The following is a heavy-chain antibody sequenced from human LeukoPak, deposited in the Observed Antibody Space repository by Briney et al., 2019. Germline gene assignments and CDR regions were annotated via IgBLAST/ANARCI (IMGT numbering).Heavy chain of an antibody. V-gene: IGHV4-30-4*01. J-gene: IGHJ4*02. Sequence: SETLSLTCTVSGGSISSGDYYWSWIRQPPGKGLEWIGYIYYSGSTYYNPSLKSRVTISVDTSKNQFSLKLSSVTAAATAVYYCARSGSSGYGEDYFDYWGQGTLVTVSS. D-gene: IGHD6-25*01. CDR2: IYYSGST. CDR1: GGSISSGDYY. CDR3: ARSGSSGYGEDYFDY.